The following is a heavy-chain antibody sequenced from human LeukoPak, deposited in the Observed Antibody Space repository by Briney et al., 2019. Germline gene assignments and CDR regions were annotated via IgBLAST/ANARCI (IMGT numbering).Heavy chain of an antibody. CDR1: GYTLTELS. J-gene: IGHJ6*02. Sequence: EASVKVSCKVSGYTLTELSMHWVRQAPGKGLEWMGGFDPEDGETIYAQKFQGRVTMTEDTSTDTAYMELSSLRSEDTAVYYCARDVVGRGYCSGGTCFPDYYGMDVWGQGTTVTVSS. CDR2: FDPEDGET. V-gene: IGHV1-24*01. CDR3: ARDVVGRGYCSGGTCFPDYYGMDV. D-gene: IGHD2-15*01.